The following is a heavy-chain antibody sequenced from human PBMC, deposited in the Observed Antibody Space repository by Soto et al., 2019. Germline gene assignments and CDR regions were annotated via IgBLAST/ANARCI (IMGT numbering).Heavy chain of an antibody. D-gene: IGHD3-3*01. CDR3: ARTLRFLNWFDP. CDR1: GCTFSSYA. V-gene: IGHV1-69*13. J-gene: IGHJ5*02. CDR2: ILPIFGTA. Sequence: SVKVSCKASGCTFSSYAISWVRQAPGQGLEWMGVILPIFGTANYAQKFQGRVTITADESTSTAYMELSSLRSEDTAVYYCARTLRFLNWFDPWGQGTLVTVSS.